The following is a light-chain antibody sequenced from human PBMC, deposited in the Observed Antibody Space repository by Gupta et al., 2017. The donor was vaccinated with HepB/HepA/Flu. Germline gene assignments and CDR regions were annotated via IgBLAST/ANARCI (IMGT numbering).Light chain of an antibody. Sequence: DIVMTQSPYSLAVSMRESPTLNCKSSKNVFFGSHNKNYLAWYQQKPEQPPKLLIYWATTRETGVPDRFSGSGSGTDFTLTISSLQAEDVAVYYCQQYYASPPITFGQGTRLEIK. CDR1: KNVFFGSHNKNY. CDR3: QQYYASPPIT. CDR2: WAT. J-gene: IGKJ5*01. V-gene: IGKV4-1*01.